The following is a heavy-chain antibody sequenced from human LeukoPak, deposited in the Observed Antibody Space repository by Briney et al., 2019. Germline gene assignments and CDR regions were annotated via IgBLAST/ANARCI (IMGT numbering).Heavy chain of an antibody. V-gene: IGHV3-30*03. J-gene: IGHJ4*02. D-gene: IGHD6-13*01. Sequence: GGSLRLSCAASGFTFSSYGMHWVRQAPGKGLEWVAVISYDGSNKYYADSVKGRFTISRDNSKNTLYLQMNSLRAEDTAVYYCATLAAGHSPIDYWGQGTLVTVSS. CDR3: ATLAAGHSPIDY. CDR1: GFTFSSYG. CDR2: ISYDGSNK.